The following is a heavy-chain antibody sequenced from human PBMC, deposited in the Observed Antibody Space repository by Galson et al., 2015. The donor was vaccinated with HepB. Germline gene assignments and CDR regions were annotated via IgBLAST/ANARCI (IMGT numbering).Heavy chain of an antibody. CDR2: ISGSSTYI. D-gene: IGHD6-6*01. V-gene: IGHV3-23*01. CDR1: GISDNPFA. Sequence: SLRLSCAVSGISDNPFAMSWVRQAPGKGLEWVSVISGSSTYIYYAESVKGRFTISRDNSKNTVYLQMNSLRPEDTAMYYCAKEAAREQVIRGDNWCDPWGQGTLVTVSS. CDR3: AKEAAREQVIRGDNWCDP. J-gene: IGHJ5*02.